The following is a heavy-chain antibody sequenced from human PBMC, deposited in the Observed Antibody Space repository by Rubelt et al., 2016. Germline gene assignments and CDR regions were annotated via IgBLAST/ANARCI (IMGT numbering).Heavy chain of an antibody. D-gene: IGHD3-22*01. J-gene: IGHJ4*02. Sequence: QVQLVQSGAEVKKPGASVKVSCKASGYTFTGYYMHWVRQAPGQGLEWMGWINPNSGGPNYAQKFQVRVTMTRDTSISTAYMELSRLRSDDTAVYYCARFAIGGHSSGYLFDYWGQGTLVTVSS. CDR1: GYTFTGYY. V-gene: IGHV1-2*02. CDR2: INPNSGGP. CDR3: ARFAIGGHSSGYLFDY.